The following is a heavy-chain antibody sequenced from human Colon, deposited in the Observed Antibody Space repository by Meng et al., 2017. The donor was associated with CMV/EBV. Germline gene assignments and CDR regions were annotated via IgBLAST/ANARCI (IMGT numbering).Heavy chain of an antibody. CDR1: GATFSIYS. D-gene: IGHD6-13*01. V-gene: IGHV1-2*02. Sequence: QVQLEQSGAEVKKPGSSVKVSCKASGATFSIYSLTWVRQAPGQGLEWMGWIYPQDGGTYFAQKFQDRVTLTRDTSITTAYMELSGLTSDDTAIYYCVRESWYFDFWGEGTLVTVSS. J-gene: IGHJ4*02. CDR3: VRESWYFDF. CDR2: IYPQDGGT.